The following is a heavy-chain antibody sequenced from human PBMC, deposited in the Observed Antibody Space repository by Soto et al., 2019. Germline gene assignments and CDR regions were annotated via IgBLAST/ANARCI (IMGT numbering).Heavy chain of an antibody. D-gene: IGHD6-19*01. Sequence: QVQLVQSGAEVKKPGSSVKVSCKASGGTFSSYAISWVRQAPGQGLEWMGGIIPIFGTANYAQKFQGRVTITADESTSTAYMELGSLRSEDTGVYYCARDWTAVAGRYYYGMDVWGQGTTVTVSS. V-gene: IGHV1-69*12. CDR3: ARDWTAVAGRYYYGMDV. CDR2: IIPIFGTA. J-gene: IGHJ6*02. CDR1: GGTFSSYA.